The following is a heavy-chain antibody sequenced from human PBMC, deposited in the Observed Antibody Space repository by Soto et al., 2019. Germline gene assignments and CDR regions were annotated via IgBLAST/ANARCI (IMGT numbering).Heavy chain of an antibody. J-gene: IGHJ4*02. V-gene: IGHV1-69*13. CDR1: GSTFSAYA. CDR3: ARDGDGDYLDY. D-gene: IGHD2-21*02. Sequence: SVKVSCKASGSTFSAYAISWVRQAPGQGLQWMGGIMSIYGTAKKAQKFQGRVRITADEYTGTAYMELNSLTSEDTAVYYCARDGDGDYLDYWGQGTLVTVSS. CDR2: IMSIYGTA.